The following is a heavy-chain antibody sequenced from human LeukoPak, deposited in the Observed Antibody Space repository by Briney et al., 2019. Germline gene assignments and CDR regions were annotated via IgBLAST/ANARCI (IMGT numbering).Heavy chain of an antibody. CDR3: TRYEKEDGQNAKTIDY. CDR1: GGSISSNNY. V-gene: IGHV4-39*01. Sequence: PSETLSLTCTVSGGSISSNNYWGWIRQPPGMGLEWIGSIHFTINTYYNPSLKSRLTISIDTSKNQFSLRLRSVTAADTAVYYCTRYEKEDGQNAKTIDYWGQGTLVTVSS. J-gene: IGHJ4*02. D-gene: IGHD5-24*01. CDR2: IHFTINT.